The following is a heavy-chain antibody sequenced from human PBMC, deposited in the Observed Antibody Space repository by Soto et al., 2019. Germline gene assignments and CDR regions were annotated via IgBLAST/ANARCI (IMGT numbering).Heavy chain of an antibody. CDR2: IYPGDSDS. D-gene: IGHD3-22*01. Sequence: ESLKISCKSSGYNFASYWIGWVRQMPGKGLEWMGIIYPGDSDSRYSPSFQGQVTISADKSISTAYLQWSSLKASDTAMYYCARHGYFDSSGYPDYWGQGTLVTVSS. CDR1: GYNFASYW. J-gene: IGHJ4*02. V-gene: IGHV5-51*01. CDR3: ARHGYFDSSGYPDY.